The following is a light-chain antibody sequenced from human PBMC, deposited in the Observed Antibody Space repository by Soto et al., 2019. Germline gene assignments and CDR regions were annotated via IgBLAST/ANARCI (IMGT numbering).Light chain of an antibody. V-gene: IGKV3-20*01. CDR3: QQYGSSPQT. Sequence: EIVLTQSPGTLSLSPGERATLSCRASQSISYNYLAWYQQRPGQAPRLLVSTASHRPAGIPDRFSGSGSGTNFTLIISRLEPEDFAVYYFQQYGSSPQTFGQGTTVEIK. CDR1: QSISYNY. J-gene: IGKJ1*01. CDR2: TAS.